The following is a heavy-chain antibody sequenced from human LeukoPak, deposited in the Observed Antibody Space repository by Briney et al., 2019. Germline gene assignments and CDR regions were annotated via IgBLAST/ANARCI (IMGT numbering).Heavy chain of an antibody. D-gene: IGHD3-22*01. Sequence: SGPALVKPTQTLTLTCTFSGFSLSTSGMCVSWIRQPPGKALEWLARIDWDDDRYYSTSLKTRLTISKDTSKNQVVLTMTNMDPVDTATYYCARMRYYDSSGYPDHWGQGTLVTVSS. CDR2: IDWDDDR. CDR1: GFSLSTSGMC. CDR3: ARMRYYDSSGYPDH. J-gene: IGHJ4*02. V-gene: IGHV2-70*11.